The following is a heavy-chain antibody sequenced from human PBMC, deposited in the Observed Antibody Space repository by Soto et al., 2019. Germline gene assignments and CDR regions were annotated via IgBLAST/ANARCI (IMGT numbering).Heavy chain of an antibody. CDR1: GYTFTSYD. D-gene: IGHD3-3*01. V-gene: IGHV1-8*01. CDR3: ARGSPNYYDFWSGWNNYYYYYMDV. CDR2: MNPNSGNT. J-gene: IGHJ6*03. Sequence: ASVKVSCKASGYTFTSYDINWVRQATGQGLEWMGWMNPNSGNTGYAQKFQGRATMTRNTSISTAYMELSSLRSEDTAVYYCARGSPNYYDFWSGWNNYYYYYMDVWGKGTTVTVSS.